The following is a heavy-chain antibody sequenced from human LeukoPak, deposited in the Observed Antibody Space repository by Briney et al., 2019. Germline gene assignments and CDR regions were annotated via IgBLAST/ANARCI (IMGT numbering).Heavy chain of an antibody. D-gene: IGHD2-2*01. J-gene: IGHJ5*02. CDR2: IYYSGNS. CDR1: GGSISSYY. V-gene: IGHV4-59*01. CDR3: ARDLGYCSTASCYAWFDP. Sequence: SETLPLTCTVSGGSISSYYWSWIRQPPGKGLEWIGYIYYSGNSNYNPSLNSRVTISVDTSKNQFSLRLSSVTAADTAIYYCARDLGYCSTASCYAWFDPWGQGTLVTVSS.